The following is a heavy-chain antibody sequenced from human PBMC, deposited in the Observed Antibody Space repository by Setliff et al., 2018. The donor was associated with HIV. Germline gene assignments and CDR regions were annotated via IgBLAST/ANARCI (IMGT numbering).Heavy chain of an antibody. V-gene: IGHV1-18*01. CDR3: ARDRAEYDYVWGSYRLDY. CDR1: GYTFTSSG. CDR2: ISAYNGNT. J-gene: IGHJ4*02. Sequence: ASVKVSCKASGYTFTSSGMNWVRQAPGQGLEWMGWISAYNGNTNYAQKLQGRLTMTTDTSTSTVYMELRSLRSDDTAVYYCARDRAEYDYVWGSYRLDYWGQGTLVTVSS. D-gene: IGHD3-16*01.